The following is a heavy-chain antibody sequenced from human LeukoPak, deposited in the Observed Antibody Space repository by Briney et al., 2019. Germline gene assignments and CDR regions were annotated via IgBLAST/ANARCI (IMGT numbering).Heavy chain of an antibody. CDR2: ISSTSSYI. CDR1: GFTFSSYG. Sequence: GGSLRLSCAASGFTFSSYGMNWVRQAPGKGLEWVSSISSTSSYIYYADSVKGRFTISRDNAKNSLYLQTNSLRAEDTAVYYCVRGLSFYYFDYWGQGTLVTVSS. CDR3: VRGLSFYYFDY. J-gene: IGHJ4*02. V-gene: IGHV3-21*01.